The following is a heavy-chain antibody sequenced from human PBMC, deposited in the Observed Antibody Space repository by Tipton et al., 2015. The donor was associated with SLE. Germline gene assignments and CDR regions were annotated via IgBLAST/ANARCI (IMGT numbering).Heavy chain of an antibody. CDR1: GGSFSGYY. V-gene: IGHV4-34*01. CDR2: INPSGSA. CDR3: ARDQGIWSPPMD. Sequence: TLSLTCAVYGGSFSGYYWSWIRQPPGKGLEWIGEINPSGSANYNPSLKSRVTISVDTSKKQFSLKLSSVTAADTAVYYCARDQGIWSPPMDWGQGTLVTVSS. J-gene: IGHJ4*02. D-gene: IGHD2-15*01.